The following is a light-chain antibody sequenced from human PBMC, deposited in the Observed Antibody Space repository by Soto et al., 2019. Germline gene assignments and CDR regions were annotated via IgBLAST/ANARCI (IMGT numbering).Light chain of an antibody. J-gene: IGKJ1*01. Sequence: EIVMTQSPATLSVSPGERATLSCRASQSVGTYLAWYQQKPGQVPRILIYGASTRAAGISPRFSGGGSGTEFTLTISSLQSEDFAVYHCQQYNDWPRTFGQGTKVGIK. V-gene: IGKV3-15*01. CDR2: GAS. CDR3: QQYNDWPRT. CDR1: QSVGTY.